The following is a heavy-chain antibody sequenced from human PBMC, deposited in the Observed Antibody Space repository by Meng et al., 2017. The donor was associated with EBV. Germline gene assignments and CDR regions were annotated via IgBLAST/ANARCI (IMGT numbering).Heavy chain of an antibody. Sequence: QLQLQQWGAGLLKPSETLSLTCAVYVGSFSGYYWSWIRQPPGKGLEWIGEINHSGSTNYNPSLKSRVTISVDTSKNQFSLKLSSVTAADTAVYYCARGRWLQPGSYFDYWGQGTLVTVSS. CDR2: INHSGST. D-gene: IGHD5-24*01. CDR3: ARGRWLQPGSYFDY. CDR1: VGSFSGYY. J-gene: IGHJ4*02. V-gene: IGHV4-34*01.